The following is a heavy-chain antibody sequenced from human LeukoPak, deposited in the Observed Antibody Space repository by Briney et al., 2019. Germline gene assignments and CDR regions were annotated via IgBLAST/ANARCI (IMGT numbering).Heavy chain of an antibody. Sequence: GGSLRLSCAASGFTFSSYAMSWVRQAPGKGLEWVSSISSSSSYIYYADSVKGRFTISRDNAKNSLYLQMNSLRAEDTAVYYCARDLVRDATGFDPWGQGTLVTVSS. CDR1: GFTFSSYA. D-gene: IGHD2-2*01. CDR2: ISSSSSYI. J-gene: IGHJ5*02. CDR3: ARDLVRDATGFDP. V-gene: IGHV3-21*01.